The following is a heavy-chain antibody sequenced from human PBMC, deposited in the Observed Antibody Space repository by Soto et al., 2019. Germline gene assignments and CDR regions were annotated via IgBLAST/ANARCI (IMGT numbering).Heavy chain of an antibody. D-gene: IGHD5-18*01. CDR3: ARDRHIQLWTNFDY. CDR2: INPNSGGT. CDR1: GYTFTGYY. Sequence: ASVKVSCKASGYTFTGYYMHWVRQAPGRGLEWMGWINPNSGGTNYAQKFQGRVTMTRDTSISTAYMELSRLRSDDTAVYYCARDRHIQLWTNFDYWGQGTLVTVSS. V-gene: IGHV1-2*02. J-gene: IGHJ4*02.